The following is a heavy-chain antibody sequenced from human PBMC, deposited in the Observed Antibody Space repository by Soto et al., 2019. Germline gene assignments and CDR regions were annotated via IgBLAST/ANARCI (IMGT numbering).Heavy chain of an antibody. D-gene: IGHD3-10*01. V-gene: IGHV4-59*01. Sequence: SETLSLTCTVSGGSISTYYWSWIRQPPGGTLEWIGYIYASGATTYNPSLESRVTMSVDMPNNEFSLELTSLTAADTAVYYCARSHSFDGSIYHYYFDFWGQGTLVTVSS. CDR3: ARSHSFDGSIYHYYFDF. J-gene: IGHJ4*02. CDR1: GGSISTYY. CDR2: IYASGAT.